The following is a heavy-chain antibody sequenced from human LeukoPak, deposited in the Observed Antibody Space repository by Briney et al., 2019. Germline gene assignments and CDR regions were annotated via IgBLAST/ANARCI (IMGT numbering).Heavy chain of an antibody. CDR2: IYYSGST. CDR1: GGSISSSSYY. CDR3: AMVVPAAFYMDV. Sequence: PSETLSLTCTVSGGSISSSSYYWGWIRQPPGKGLEWIGSIYYSGSTNYNPSLKSRVTISVDTSKNQFSLKLSSVTAADTAVYYCAMVVPAAFYMDVWGKGTTVTVSS. J-gene: IGHJ6*03. D-gene: IGHD2-2*01. V-gene: IGHV4-39*07.